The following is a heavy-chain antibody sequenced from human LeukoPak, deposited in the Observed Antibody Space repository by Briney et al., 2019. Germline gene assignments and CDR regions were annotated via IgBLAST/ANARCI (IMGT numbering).Heavy chain of an antibody. J-gene: IGHJ4*02. CDR2: ISYDGSHK. CDR3: AKDNVAATGRYFDY. Sequence: GRSLRRSCAASAFTFSNYAMHWVRQAPGKGLEWVALISYDGSHKYFADSVKGRFTISRDNSKNTLFLQMHSLRAEDTAVYYCAKDNVAATGRYFDYWGQGTLVTVSS. D-gene: IGHD1-26*01. CDR1: AFTFSNYA. V-gene: IGHV3-30*18.